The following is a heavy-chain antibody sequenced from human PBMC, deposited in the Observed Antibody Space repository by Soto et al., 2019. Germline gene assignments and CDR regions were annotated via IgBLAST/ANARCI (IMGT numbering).Heavy chain of an antibody. CDR2: INTKTGGT. V-gene: IGHV1-2*02. D-gene: IGHD1-26*01. Sequence: QVHLVQSGAEVKKPGASVKVSCKASGYSFTDYYMHWVRQAPGQGLEWMGWINTKTGGTNYAQRVQGRVTMTGDTSINTAYMELSRLSSDDTAVYYCARVGPTGGFDPWGQGTVVTVSS. CDR1: GYSFTDYY. J-gene: IGHJ5*02. CDR3: ARVGPTGGFDP.